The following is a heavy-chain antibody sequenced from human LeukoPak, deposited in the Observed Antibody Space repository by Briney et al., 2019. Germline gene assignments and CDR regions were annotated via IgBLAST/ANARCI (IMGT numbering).Heavy chain of an antibody. CDR1: GGSISSHY. J-gene: IGHJ3*02. CDR2: IYYSGST. Sequence: PSETLSLTCTVSGGSISSHYWNWIRQPPGKGLEWIGYIYYSGSTNYNPSLKSRVTISVDTSKNQFSLKLSPVTAADTAVYYCARETTVVTPGRSDVFDIWGQGTMVTVSS. D-gene: IGHD4-23*01. V-gene: IGHV4-59*11. CDR3: ARETTVVTPGRSDVFDI.